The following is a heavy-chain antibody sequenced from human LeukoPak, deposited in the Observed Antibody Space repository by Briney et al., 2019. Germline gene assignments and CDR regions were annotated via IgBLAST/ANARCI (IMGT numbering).Heavy chain of an antibody. J-gene: IGHJ4*02. CDR2: INPNSGDT. D-gene: IGHD3-16*01. CDR1: GYTFAGYY. CDR3: ATQRGSYLWGTDFDY. Sequence: ASVKVSCKASGYTFAGYYMHWVRQDPGQRLGWMGWINPNSGDTKFAREFQGRVTMTRDTSISTAYMGLSRLRSDDTAVYYCATQRGSYLWGTDFDYWGQGTLVTVSS. V-gene: IGHV1-2*02.